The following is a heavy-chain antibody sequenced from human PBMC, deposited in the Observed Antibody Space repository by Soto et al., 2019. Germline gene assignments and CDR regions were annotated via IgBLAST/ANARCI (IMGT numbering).Heavy chain of an antibody. J-gene: IGHJ4*02. CDR2: IIPIFGTA. V-gene: IGHV1-69*01. CDR1: GGTFSSYA. Sequence: QVQLVQSGAEVKKPGSSVKVSCKASGGTFSSYAISWVRQAPGQGREWMGGIIPIFGTATYAQKFQGRVTIPADESTSTADMELSSLRSEDTAVYYCARGGLAGGYFDYWGQGTLVTVSS. CDR3: ARGGLAGGYFDY. D-gene: IGHD6-19*01.